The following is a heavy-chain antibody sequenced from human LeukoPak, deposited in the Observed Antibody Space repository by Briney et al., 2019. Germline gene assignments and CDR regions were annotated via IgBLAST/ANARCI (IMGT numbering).Heavy chain of an antibody. Sequence: SETLSLTCIVSGGSISSGGHYWGWIRQPPGKGLEWIGSTYYSGSTYYNPSLNSRVTIFIDMSKNQFSLKLSSVTATDTAVYYCARHYGPWGQGTLVTVSS. D-gene: IGHD3-10*01. CDR1: GGSISSGGHY. J-gene: IGHJ5*02. CDR2: TYYSGST. V-gene: IGHV4-39*01. CDR3: ARHYGP.